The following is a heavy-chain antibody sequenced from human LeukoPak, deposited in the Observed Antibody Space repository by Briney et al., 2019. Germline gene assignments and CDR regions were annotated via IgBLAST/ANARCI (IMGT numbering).Heavy chain of an antibody. D-gene: IGHD4-17*01. Sequence: GGSLRVSCAASGSTFGNAWMSWVRQAPGKGLEWVGRIKSKTDGGTTDYAAPVKGRFTISRDDSKNTLYLQMNSLKTEDTAVYYCTTRRRSRFATYGDYVLQFDPWGQGTLVTVSS. J-gene: IGHJ5*02. CDR1: GSTFGNAW. V-gene: IGHV3-15*01. CDR3: TTRRRSRFATYGDYVLQFDP. CDR2: IKSKTDGGTT.